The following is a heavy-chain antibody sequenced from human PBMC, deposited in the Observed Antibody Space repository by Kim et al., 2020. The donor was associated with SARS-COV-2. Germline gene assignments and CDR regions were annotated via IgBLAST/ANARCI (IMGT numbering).Heavy chain of an antibody. CDR1: GAPVNSGGYY. V-gene: IGHV4-61*08. CDR3: ARGDAYGGGDCTRWIDP. D-gene: IGHD2-21*01. J-gene: IGHJ5*02. Sequence: SETLSLTCSVSGAPVNSGGYYWTWVRQPPGRGLEWIAYIYYTGVTTYNPSLKSRVAISIDTSKNQFSLQLTSVTAADTAVYYCARGDAYGGGDCTRWIDP. CDR2: IYYTGVT.